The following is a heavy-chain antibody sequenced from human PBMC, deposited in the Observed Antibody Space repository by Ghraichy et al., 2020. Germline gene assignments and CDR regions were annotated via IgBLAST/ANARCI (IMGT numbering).Heavy chain of an antibody. D-gene: IGHD3-3*01. V-gene: IGHV4-39*07. Sequence: SQTLSLTCTVSGGSISSSSYYWGWIRQPPGKGLEWIGSIYYSGSTYYNPSLKSRVTISVDTSKNQFSLKLSSVTAADTAVYYCARHPYYDFWSGYYTGWFDPWGQGTLVTVSS. CDR1: GGSISSSSYY. CDR2: IYYSGST. J-gene: IGHJ5*02. CDR3: ARHPYYDFWSGYYTGWFDP.